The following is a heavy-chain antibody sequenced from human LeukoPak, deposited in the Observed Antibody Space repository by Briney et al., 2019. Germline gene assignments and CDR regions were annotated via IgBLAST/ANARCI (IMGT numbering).Heavy chain of an antibody. Sequence: SETLSLTCAVYGGSFSGYYWSWIRQPPGKGLEWIGEINHSGSTNYNPSLKSRVTISVDTSKNQFSLKLSSVTAADTAVYYCARQGTSTPIVVVPAAVGNAFDIWGQGTMVTVSS. D-gene: IGHD2-2*01. J-gene: IGHJ3*02. CDR3: ARQGTSTPIVVVPAAVGNAFDI. CDR1: GGSFSGYY. CDR2: INHSGST. V-gene: IGHV4-34*01.